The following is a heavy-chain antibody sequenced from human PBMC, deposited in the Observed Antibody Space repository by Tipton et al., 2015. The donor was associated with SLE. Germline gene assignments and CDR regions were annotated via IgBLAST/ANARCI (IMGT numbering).Heavy chain of an antibody. Sequence: QLVQSGDEVKKPGASVKVSCKASGYTFSSYGFSWVRQAPGQGLEWMAWISAYNGNTHFARKFQGRVSMTTDTSTSTAYMELTSLKSDDTAVYYCARYQYYYGSGTYPFWGQGTRVTVSS. J-gene: IGHJ4*02. CDR1: GYTFSSYG. V-gene: IGHV1-18*01. D-gene: IGHD3-10*01. CDR2: ISAYNGNT. CDR3: ARYQYYYGSGTYPF.